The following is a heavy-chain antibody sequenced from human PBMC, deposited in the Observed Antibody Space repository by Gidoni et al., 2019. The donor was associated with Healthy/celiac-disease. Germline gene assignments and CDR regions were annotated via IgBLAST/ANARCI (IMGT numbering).Heavy chain of an antibody. CDR1: GFTFRSYG. Sequence: QVQLVESGGGVVQPGRSLRPSCAASGFTFRSYGMHWVRQAPGKGLGWVTVIWYNGSNEYYADSVKGRFTISRDNSKNTLYLQMNSLRAEDTAVYYCATVGADFWSGYSVASGDYWGQGTLVTVSS. J-gene: IGHJ4*02. D-gene: IGHD3-3*01. CDR2: IWYNGSNE. CDR3: ATVGADFWSGYSVASGDY. V-gene: IGHV3-33*01.